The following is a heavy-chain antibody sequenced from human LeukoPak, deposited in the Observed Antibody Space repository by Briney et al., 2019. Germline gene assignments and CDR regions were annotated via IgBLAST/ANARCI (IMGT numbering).Heavy chain of an antibody. J-gene: IGHJ4*02. Sequence: SETLSLTCTVSGGSVSSGSYYWSWIRQPPRKGLEWIGYIYYSGSTNYNPSLKSRVTISVDTSKNQFSLKLSSVTAADTAVYYCARAAVVPAANFDYWGQGTLVTVSS. CDR3: ARAAVVPAANFDY. V-gene: IGHV4-61*01. CDR1: GGSVSSGSYY. D-gene: IGHD2-2*01. CDR2: IYYSGST.